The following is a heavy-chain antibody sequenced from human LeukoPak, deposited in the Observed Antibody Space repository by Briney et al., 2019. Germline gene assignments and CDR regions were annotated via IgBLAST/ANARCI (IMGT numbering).Heavy chain of an antibody. V-gene: IGHV1-2*02. D-gene: IGHD2-2*01. CDR1: GYTFTVYY. CDR2: INLNSGGT. J-gene: IGHJ6*02. CDR3: AREEGYCSSTSCYVTQDYYDGMDV. Sequence: ASVTVSFTASGYTFTVYYMHWVRQGPGQGLERMGWINLNSGGTNYAQTYQGRVTITRDTYISTAYMELSRLRSDDTAMYYCAREEGYCSSTSCYVTQDYYDGMDVWGQGTTVTVSS.